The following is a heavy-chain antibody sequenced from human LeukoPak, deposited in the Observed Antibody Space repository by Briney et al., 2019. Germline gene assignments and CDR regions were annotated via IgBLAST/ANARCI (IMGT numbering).Heavy chain of an antibody. CDR2: IYPGDSDT. CDR1: GYSFTSYW. J-gene: IGHJ4*02. Sequence: GESLKISCKGSGYSFTSYWIGWVRQMPGKGLEWMGIIYPGDSDTRYSPSFQGQVTISADKSISTAYLQWSSLKASDTAMYYCASLHAPYYYGSGSYSVWGQGTLVTVSS. D-gene: IGHD3-10*01. V-gene: IGHV5-51*01. CDR3: ASLHAPYYYGSGSYSV.